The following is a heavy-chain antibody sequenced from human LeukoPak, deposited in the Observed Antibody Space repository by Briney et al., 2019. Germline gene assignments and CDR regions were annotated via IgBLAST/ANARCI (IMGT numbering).Heavy chain of an antibody. CDR3: ARRIVGASDY. D-gene: IGHD1-26*01. Sequence: ASVKVSCKASGYTFTGYYMHWVRQAPGHGLEWMGWMNPNSGNTGYAQKFQGRVTMTKNTSISKAYMERSSLRSEDTAVYYCARRIVGASDYWGQGTLVTVSS. CDR2: MNPNSGNT. J-gene: IGHJ4*02. CDR1: GYTFTGYY. V-gene: IGHV1-8*02.